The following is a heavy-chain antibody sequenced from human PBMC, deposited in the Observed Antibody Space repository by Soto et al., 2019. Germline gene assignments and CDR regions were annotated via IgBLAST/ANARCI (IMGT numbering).Heavy chain of an antibody. J-gene: IGHJ5*02. D-gene: IGHD2-15*01. CDR1: GFTFSNYV. CDR3: AKDLPDCSGGSCYSGYWFDP. Sequence: LRLSCAASGFTFSNYVMSWVRQAPGKGLEWVSSISGSGGSTYYADSVKGRFTISRDNSKNTLYLQMNSLRAEDTAVYYCAKDLPDCSGGSCYSGYWFDPWGQGTLVTVSS. CDR2: ISGSGGST. V-gene: IGHV3-23*01.